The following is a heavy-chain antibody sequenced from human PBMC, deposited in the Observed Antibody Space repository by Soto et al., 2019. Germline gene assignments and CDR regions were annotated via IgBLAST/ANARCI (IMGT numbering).Heavy chain of an antibody. D-gene: IGHD3-16*01. V-gene: IGHV1-69*13. CDR3: ARERPDYDYVWGSYFGIKLPFYYFDY. CDR1: GGTFSSYA. CDR2: IIPIFGTA. Sequence: SVKVSCKASGGTFSSYAISWVRQAPGQGLGWMGGIIPIFGTANYAQKFQGRVTITAGESTSTAYMELSSLRSEDTAVYYCARERPDYDYVWGSYFGIKLPFYYFDYWGQGTLVTVSS. J-gene: IGHJ4*02.